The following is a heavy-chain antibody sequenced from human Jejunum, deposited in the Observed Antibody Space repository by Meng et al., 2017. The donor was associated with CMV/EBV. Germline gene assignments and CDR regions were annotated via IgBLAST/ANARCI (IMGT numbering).Heavy chain of an antibody. CDR3: ARDHSPFMVRGEFDY. J-gene: IGHJ4*02. D-gene: IGHD3-10*01. CDR2: IYYSGST. V-gene: IGHV4-39*07. CDR1: GAISSSTYY. Sequence: GAISSSTYYWGWIRQPPGKGLEWIGSIYYSGSTYYNPSLKSRVTISVDTSKNQFSLKLSSVTAADTAVYYCARDHSPFMVRGEFDYWGQGTLVTVSS.